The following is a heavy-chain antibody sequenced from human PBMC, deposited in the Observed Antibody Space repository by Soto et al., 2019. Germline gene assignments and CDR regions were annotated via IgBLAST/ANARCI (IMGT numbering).Heavy chain of an antibody. V-gene: IGHV4-30-4*01. CDR1: GGSISSGDYY. J-gene: IGHJ4*02. CDR2: IYYSGST. CDR3: ARGAYYDRSGYYPY. D-gene: IGHD3-22*01. Sequence: QVQLQESGPGLVKPSQTLSLTCTVSGGSISSGDYYWSWIRQPPGKGLEWIGYIYYSGSTYYNPSLNSRVTTTVETSTNQYSLKLSSVVAADTAVYYCARGAYYDRSGYYPYWGQGTLVTVSS.